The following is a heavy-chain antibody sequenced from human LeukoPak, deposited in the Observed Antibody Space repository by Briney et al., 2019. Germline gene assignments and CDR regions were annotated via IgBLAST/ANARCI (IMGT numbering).Heavy chain of an antibody. CDR1: GFTFSSYG. V-gene: IGHV3-33*01. J-gene: IGHJ3*02. D-gene: IGHD2-21*02. CDR3: ARVGLEFCGGDCYSYAFDS. Sequence: GGSLRLSCAASGFTFSSYGMHWVRQAPGKGLEWVAVIWYDGSNKYYADSVKGRFTISRDNSKNTLYLQMNSLRAEDTAVYYCARVGLEFCGGDCYSYAFDSWGQGTMVTVSS. CDR2: IWYDGSNK.